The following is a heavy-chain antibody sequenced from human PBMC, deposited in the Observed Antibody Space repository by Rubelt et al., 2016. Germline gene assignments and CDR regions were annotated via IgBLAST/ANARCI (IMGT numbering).Heavy chain of an antibody. CDR2: ISWNSGSI. D-gene: IGHD3-10*01. CDR3: AREGFGELSTSFDY. V-gene: IGHV3-9*01. J-gene: IGHJ4*02. Sequence: PGKGLEWVSGISWNSGSIGYADSVKGRFTISRDNSKNTLYLQMNSLRAEDTAVYYCAREGFGELSTSFDYWGQGTLVTVSS.